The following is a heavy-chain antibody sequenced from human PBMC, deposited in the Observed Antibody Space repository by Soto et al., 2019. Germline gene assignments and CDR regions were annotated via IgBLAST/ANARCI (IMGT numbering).Heavy chain of an antibody. CDR2: IIWDGSST. V-gene: IGHV3-43D*04. CDR3: AKGSATDHYSYLSGMDG. CDR1: GFTFDDCA. Sequence: GGSLRLSCAASGFTFDDCAMHWVRQAQGKGLEWVSLIIWDGSSTYYADSVKGRFTISRDNSKNSLHLQMNSLRAEDTAVYYCAKGSATDHYSYLSGMDGWGLGNRVTVSS. J-gene: IGHJ6*02.